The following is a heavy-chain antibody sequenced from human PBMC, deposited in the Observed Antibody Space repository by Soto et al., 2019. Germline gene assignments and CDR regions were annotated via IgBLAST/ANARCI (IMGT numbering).Heavy chain of an antibody. V-gene: IGHV4-39*01. CDR1: GGSISSSSYY. D-gene: IGHD2-2*02. Sequence: SETLSLTCTVSGGSISSSSYYWGWIRQPPGKGLEWIGSIYYSGSTYYNPSLKSRVTISVDTSKNQFSLKLSSVTAADTAVYYCAGHVLHCSSTSCYSPNLQTRADRWFDPRGQGTLVSVSS. CDR3: AGHVLHCSSTSCYSPNLQTRADRWFDP. CDR2: IYYSGST. J-gene: IGHJ5*02.